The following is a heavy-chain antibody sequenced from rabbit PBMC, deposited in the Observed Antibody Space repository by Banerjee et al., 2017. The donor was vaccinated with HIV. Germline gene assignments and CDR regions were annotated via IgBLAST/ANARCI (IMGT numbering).Heavy chain of an antibody. CDR2: VYAGGSGDT. D-gene: IGHD7-1*01. Sequence: QQQLVESGGGLVQPGASLTLTCTASGFSLSAGYEMCWVRQAPGKGLEWIACVYAGGSGDTYYANWAKGRFTISKTSSTTVTLQMTSLTDADTATYFCARDLAGYSSYSDTRLDLWGPGTLVTVS. CDR1: GFSLSAGYE. CDR3: ARDLAGYSSYSDTRLDL. V-gene: IGHV1S45*01. J-gene: IGHJ3*01.